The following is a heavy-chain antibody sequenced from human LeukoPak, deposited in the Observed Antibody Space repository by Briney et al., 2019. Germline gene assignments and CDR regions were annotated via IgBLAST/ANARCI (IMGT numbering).Heavy chain of an antibody. CDR2: IYYSGST. V-gene: IGHV4-39*01. Sequence: SETLSLTCTVSGGSISSSSYYWGWIRQPPGKGLEWIGSIYYSGSTYYNPSLKSRVTISVDTSKNQFSLKLSSVTAADTAVYYCARLAGAERFLEWLPYYYYYMDVWGKGTTVTVSS. CDR3: ARLAGAERFLEWLPYYYYYMDV. J-gene: IGHJ6*03. D-gene: IGHD3-3*01. CDR1: GGSISSSSYY.